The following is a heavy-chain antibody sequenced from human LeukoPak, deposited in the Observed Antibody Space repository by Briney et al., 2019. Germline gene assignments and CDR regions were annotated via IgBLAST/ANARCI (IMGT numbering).Heavy chain of an antibody. J-gene: IGHJ5*02. CDR2: INHSGST. CDR3: ARGDRRYYYDSSGNPRWFDP. Sequence: SETLSLTCAVYGGSFSGYYWSWIRQPPGKGLEWIGEINHSGSTNYNPSLKSRVTISVDTSKNQFSLKLSSVTVADTAVYYCARGDRRYYYDSSGNPRWFDPWGQGTLVTVSS. D-gene: IGHD3-22*01. V-gene: IGHV4-34*01. CDR1: GGSFSGYY.